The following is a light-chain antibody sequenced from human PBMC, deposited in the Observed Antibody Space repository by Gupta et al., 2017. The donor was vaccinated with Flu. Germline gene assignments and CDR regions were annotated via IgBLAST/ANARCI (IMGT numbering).Light chain of an antibody. V-gene: IGLV4-69*01. J-gene: IGLJ3*02. CDR3: QTSDTAGNWV. Sequence: QLVLPQSPSASASLGASVKLTCTLSSGHSRHTIAWHQQRPEKGPRSLMKLNSDGSHKKGGGIPGRFSGSSSGAERYLTISLHKEEEEADYYCQTSDTAGNWVFGGGTTLTVL. CDR2: LNSDGSH. CDR1: SGHSRHT.